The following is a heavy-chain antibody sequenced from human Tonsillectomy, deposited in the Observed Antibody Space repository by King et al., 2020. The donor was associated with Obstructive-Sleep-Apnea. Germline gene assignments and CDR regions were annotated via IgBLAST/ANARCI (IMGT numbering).Heavy chain of an antibody. CDR2: IWYDGSEK. CDR1: GFTFSDYG. Sequence: VQLVESGGGVVQPGRSLRLSCAASGFTFSDYGMHWVRQAPGKGLEWVAIIWYDGSEKYYADSVKGRFTIPRDNSKTTLYLQMNSLRAEDTAMYYCARDERYSGSCFDSWGQGTLVTVSS. V-gene: IGHV3-33*01. D-gene: IGHD1-26*01. CDR3: ARDERYSGSCFDS. J-gene: IGHJ4*02.